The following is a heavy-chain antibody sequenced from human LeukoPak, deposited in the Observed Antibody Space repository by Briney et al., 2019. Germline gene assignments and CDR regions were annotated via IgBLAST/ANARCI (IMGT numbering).Heavy chain of an antibody. CDR1: GYTFTSYG. J-gene: IGHJ4*02. V-gene: IGHV1-18*01. CDR2: ISAYNGNT. D-gene: IGHD3-22*01. Sequence: ASVKVSCKASGYTFTSYGISWVRQAPGQGLEWMGWISAYNGNTNYAQKLQGRVTMTTDASTSTAYMELRSLRSDDTAVYYCARTPSGVVVITSYDYWGQGTLVTVSS. CDR3: ARTPSGVVVITSYDY.